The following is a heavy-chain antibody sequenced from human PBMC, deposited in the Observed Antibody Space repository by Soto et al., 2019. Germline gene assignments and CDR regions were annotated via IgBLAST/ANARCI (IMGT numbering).Heavy chain of an antibody. V-gene: IGHV3-23*01. CDR3: AGGLSLSHRDLLHFPPSDY. CDR2: IRGSGGDT. D-gene: IGHD3-16*02. CDR1: GFTFAAYA. Sequence: GGSLRLSCAASGFTFAAYAMNWVRQAPGKGLEWVSVIRGSGGDTYYVDSVKGRFTISRDNSKNTLYLQMNSLRAEDTALYYCAGGLSLSHRDLLHFPPSDYWGQGTLVTVYS. J-gene: IGHJ4*02.